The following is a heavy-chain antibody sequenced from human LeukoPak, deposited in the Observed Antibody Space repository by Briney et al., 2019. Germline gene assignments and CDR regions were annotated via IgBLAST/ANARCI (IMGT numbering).Heavy chain of an antibody. Sequence: SETLSLTCAVYGGSFSGYYWSWIRQPPGKGLEWIGEINHSGSTNYNPSLKSRVTISVDTSKNQFSLKLSSVTAADTAVYYCARLGYYYYYMDVWGKGTTVTVSS. J-gene: IGHJ6*03. CDR1: GGSFSGYY. D-gene: IGHD6-6*01. CDR2: INHSGST. V-gene: IGHV4-34*01. CDR3: ARLGYYYYYMDV.